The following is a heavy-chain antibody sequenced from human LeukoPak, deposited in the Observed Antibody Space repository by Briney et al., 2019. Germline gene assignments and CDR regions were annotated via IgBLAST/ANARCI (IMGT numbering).Heavy chain of an antibody. D-gene: IGHD3-3*01. V-gene: IGHV3-23*01. J-gene: IGHJ5*02. Sequence: GASLRLSCAASGFTFSSYAMSWVRQAPGKGLEWVSAISGSGGSTYYADSVKGRFTISRDNSKNTLYLQMNSLRAEDTAVYYCAGGGYDFWSGYSNWFDPWGQGTLVTVSS. CDR2: ISGSGGST. CDR1: GFTFSSYA. CDR3: AGGGYDFWSGYSNWFDP.